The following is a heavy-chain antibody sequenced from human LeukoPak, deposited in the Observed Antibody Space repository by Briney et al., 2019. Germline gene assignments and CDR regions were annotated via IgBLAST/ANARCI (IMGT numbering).Heavy chain of an antibody. V-gene: IGHV1-8*01. CDR2: MNPNSGNT. J-gene: IGHJ5*02. Sequence: ASVKVSCKASGYTFTSYDINWVRQATGQGLEWMGWMNPNSGNTGYAQKFQGRVTMTRNTSISPAYMELSSLRSEDTAVYYCARGPPVAGTSSWFDPWGQGTLVTVSS. D-gene: IGHD6-19*01. CDR1: GYTFTSYD. CDR3: ARGPPVAGTSSWFDP.